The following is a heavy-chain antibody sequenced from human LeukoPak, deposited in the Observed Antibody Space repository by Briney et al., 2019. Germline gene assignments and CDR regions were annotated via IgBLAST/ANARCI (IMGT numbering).Heavy chain of an antibody. CDR3: ARGQWLVPFDY. V-gene: IGHV4-59*10. D-gene: IGHD6-19*01. Sequence: GSLRLSCAASGFTFSSYAMSWVRQAPGKGLEWIGRIYTSGSTNYNPSLQSRVTMSVDTSKNQFSLKLSSVTAADTAVYYCARGQWLVPFDYWGQGTLVTVSS. CDR2: IYTSGST. J-gene: IGHJ4*02. CDR1: GFTFSSYA.